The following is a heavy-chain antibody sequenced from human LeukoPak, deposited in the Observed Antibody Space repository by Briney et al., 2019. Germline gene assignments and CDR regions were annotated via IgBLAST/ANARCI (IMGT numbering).Heavy chain of an antibody. CDR3: ASRRENFRSGYNPFDY. D-gene: IGHD3-3*01. J-gene: IGHJ4*02. CDR2: ISSSSSYI. CDR1: GFTLSSYS. Sequence: GGSLRLSCAASGFTLSSYSMNWVRQAPGKWLEWVSSISSSSSYIYYADSVKGRFTISRDNAKNSLYLQMNSLRAEDTAVYYCASRRENFRSGYNPFDYWGQGTLVTVSS. V-gene: IGHV3-21*01.